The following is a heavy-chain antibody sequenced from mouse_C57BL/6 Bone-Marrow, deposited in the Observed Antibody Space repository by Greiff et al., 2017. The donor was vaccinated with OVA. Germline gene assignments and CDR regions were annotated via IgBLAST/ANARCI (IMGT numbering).Heavy chain of an antibody. Sequence: VQLQQPGAELVKPGASVKLSCKASGYTFTSYWMQWVKQRPGQGLEWIGEIDPSDSYTNYNQKFKGKATLTVDTSSSTAYMQLSSLTSEDSAVYYCARGGTVVATRNYWGQGTTLTVSS. V-gene: IGHV1-50*01. CDR3: ARGGTVVATRNY. J-gene: IGHJ2*01. D-gene: IGHD1-1*01. CDR2: IDPSDSYT. CDR1: GYTFTSYW.